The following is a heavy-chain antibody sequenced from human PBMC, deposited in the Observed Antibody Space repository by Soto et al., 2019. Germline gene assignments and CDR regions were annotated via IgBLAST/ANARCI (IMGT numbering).Heavy chain of an antibody. D-gene: IGHD6-6*01. Sequence: PGESLKISCKGSGYSFTSYWMGCVRQIPGKGLEWVGIIYPGDSDTRYNPSFQGQVTISADNSISTPYLQWSSLKLSDTAMYYCARQTIGYRSSSYYYGGMDVWGQGTTVTVSS. CDR1: GYSFTSYW. V-gene: IGHV5-51*01. CDR2: IYPGDSDT. J-gene: IGHJ6*02. CDR3: ARQTIGYRSSSYYYGGMDV.